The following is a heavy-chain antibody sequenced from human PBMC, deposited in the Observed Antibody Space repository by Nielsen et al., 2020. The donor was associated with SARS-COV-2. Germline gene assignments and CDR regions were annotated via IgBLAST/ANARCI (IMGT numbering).Heavy chain of an antibody. D-gene: IGHD3/OR15-3a*01. J-gene: IGHJ6*02. CDR1: GFAFSSYG. V-gene: IGHV3-30*03. CDR2: ISYDGTNK. CDR3: ARWGTLDQSGYNV. Sequence: GGSLRLSCTTSGFAFSSYGIHWVRQAPGKGLEWVALISYDGTNKYYADSVKGRFTISRDNSKNTLFLQMNSLRAEDTAVYYCARWGTLDQSGYNVWGQGTTVTVSS.